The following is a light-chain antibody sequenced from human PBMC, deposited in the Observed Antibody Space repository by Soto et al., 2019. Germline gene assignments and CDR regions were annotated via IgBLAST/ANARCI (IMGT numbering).Light chain of an antibody. CDR2: KAS. CDR3: QQYNSYPYT. J-gene: IGKJ2*01. CDR1: QSISSW. Sequence: DIQMTQSPSTLSASVGDRVTITCRASQSISSWLAWYQQKPGKAPKLLSYKASSLESGVPSRFSGSGSGTEFTLTISSLQTDDFATYSCQQYNSYPYTFGQGTKLEIK. V-gene: IGKV1-5*03.